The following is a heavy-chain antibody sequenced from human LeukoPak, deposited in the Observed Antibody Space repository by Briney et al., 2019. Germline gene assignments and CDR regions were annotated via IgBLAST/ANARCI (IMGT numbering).Heavy chain of an antibody. V-gene: IGHV1-69*13. CDR2: IIPIFGTA. D-gene: IGHD5-18*01. Sequence: SVKVSCKASGGTFSSYAISWVRQAPGQGLEWMGGIIPIFGTANYAQKFQGRVAITADESTSTAYMELSSLRSEDTAVYYCARELGYSYGSFFDYWGQGTLVTVSS. CDR3: ARELGYSYGSFFDY. CDR1: GGTFSSYA. J-gene: IGHJ4*02.